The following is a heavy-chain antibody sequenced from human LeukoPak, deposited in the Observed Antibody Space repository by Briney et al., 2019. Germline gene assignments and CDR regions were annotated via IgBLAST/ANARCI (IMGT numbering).Heavy chain of an antibody. V-gene: IGHV3-23*01. CDR3: AKDVSRYCSRTSCSKVDY. Sequence: GGSLRLSRAASGFTFSNFAMSWVRQAPGKGLEWVSAISGSGANSYYADSVKGRFTISRDNSKNTLSLQMTSLRAEDTAVYYCAKDVSRYCSRTSCSKVDYWGQGTLVTVSS. J-gene: IGHJ4*02. CDR2: ISGSGANS. CDR1: GFTFSNFA. D-gene: IGHD2-2*01.